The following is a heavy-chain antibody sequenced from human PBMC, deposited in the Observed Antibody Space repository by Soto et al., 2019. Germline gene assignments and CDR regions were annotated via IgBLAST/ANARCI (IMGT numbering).Heavy chain of an antibody. J-gene: IGHJ6*02. Sequence: EVQLVESGGGLVKPGGSLRLSCAASGFTFSSYSMNWVRQAPGKGLEWVSSISSSSSYIYYADSVKGRFTISRDNAKNSLYLQMNSLRAENTAVSYCARDRPYGSGSYYYYYYGMDVWGQGTTVTVSS. V-gene: IGHV3-21*01. CDR1: GFTFSSYS. CDR2: ISSSSSYI. D-gene: IGHD3-10*01. CDR3: ARDRPYGSGSYYYYYYGMDV.